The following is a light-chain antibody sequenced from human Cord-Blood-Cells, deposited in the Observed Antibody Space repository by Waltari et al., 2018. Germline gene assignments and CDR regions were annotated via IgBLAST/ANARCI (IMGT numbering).Light chain of an antibody. J-gene: IGLJ2*01. CDR3: QAWDSSTVV. CDR2: QDS. Sequence: SYELTQPPSVSVSPGQTASITCSGDKVGDKYACWYQQKPGQSPVLVIWQDSKRPSGIPDRFSGSNSGNTATLTIGGTQAMDEADYYCQAWDSSTVVFGGGTKLTVL. CDR1: KVGDKY. V-gene: IGLV3-1*01.